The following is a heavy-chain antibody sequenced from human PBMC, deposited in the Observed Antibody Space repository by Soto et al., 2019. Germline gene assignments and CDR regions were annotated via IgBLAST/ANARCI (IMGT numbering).Heavy chain of an antibody. V-gene: IGHV1-46*01. CDR1: GYTFTSYH. Sequence: AAVKVSCKASGYTFTSYHMHWVRQAPGQGLEWMGIINPTDAGTGYAQKFQGRVTLTRDTSTSTVYMELSSLRSDDTAVYYGARVAYQSLELWGQGTLVTVS. CDR2: INPTDAGT. CDR3: ARVAYQSLEL. D-gene: IGHD2-21*01. J-gene: IGHJ4*02.